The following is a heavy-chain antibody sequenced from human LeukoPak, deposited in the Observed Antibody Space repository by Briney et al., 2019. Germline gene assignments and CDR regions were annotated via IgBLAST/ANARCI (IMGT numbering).Heavy chain of an antibody. CDR2: IYSSGRT. J-gene: IGHJ6*03. CDR3: ARFVGAVAGRNYYYYYYMDV. CDR1: GGAISTYY. Sequence: SETLSLTCTVSGGAISTYYWSWIRQPAGEGLEWIGRIYSSGRTNHNPSLTSRVTLSVDTSKNQFSLRLSSVTAADTAVYYCARFVGAVAGRNYYYYYYMDVWGKGTTVTVSS. V-gene: IGHV4-4*07. D-gene: IGHD6-19*01.